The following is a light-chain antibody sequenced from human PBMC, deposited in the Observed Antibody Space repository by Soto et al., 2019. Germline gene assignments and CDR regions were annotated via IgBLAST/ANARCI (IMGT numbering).Light chain of an antibody. V-gene: IGKV1-5*01. Sequence: DIQMTQSPSTLSASVGDRVTITCRASQSIRTWLAWYQQKPGKVPKLLIYDASSLESGVPSRFSGSGSGTEFTLTISSLQPDDFATYYCQQYNSYSPWTFGQATKVEIK. CDR2: DAS. CDR3: QQYNSYSPWT. J-gene: IGKJ1*01. CDR1: QSIRTW.